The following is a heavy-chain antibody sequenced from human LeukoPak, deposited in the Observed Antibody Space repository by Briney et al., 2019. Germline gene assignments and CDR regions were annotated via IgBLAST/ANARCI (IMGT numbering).Heavy chain of an antibody. D-gene: IGHD6-19*01. CDR1: GFTFSTYS. V-gene: IGHV3-48*01. CDR2: ISSSSSTI. J-gene: IGHJ4*02. CDR3: ARAVAGNFDY. Sequence: GGSLRLSCAASGFTFSTYSMNWVRQAPGKGLEWVSYISSSSSTIYYADSVKGRFTISRDNSKNTLYLQMNSLRAEDTAIYYCARAVAGNFDYWGRGTLVTVSS.